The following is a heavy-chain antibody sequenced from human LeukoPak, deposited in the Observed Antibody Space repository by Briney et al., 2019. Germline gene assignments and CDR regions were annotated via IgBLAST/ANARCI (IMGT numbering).Heavy chain of an antibody. CDR1: GFTFSSYG. J-gene: IGHJ4*02. D-gene: IGHD2-2*01. CDR3: AKAFGYCSTATCYDFDN. V-gene: IGHV3-30*18. CDR2: ISYDGSNK. Sequence: PGGSLRLSCAASGFTFSSYGMHWVRQAPGKGLEWVAVISYDGSNKYYADTVKGRFTISRDNSKNTLYLQMNSLRAEDTAVYYCAKAFGYCSTATCYDFDNWGQGTLVTVSS.